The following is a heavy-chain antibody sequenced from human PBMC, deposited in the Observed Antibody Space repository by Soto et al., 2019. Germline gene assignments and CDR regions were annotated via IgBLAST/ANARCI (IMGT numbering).Heavy chain of an antibody. CDR2: INLDDSDT. CDR1: GDTFSSFW. Sequence: GESLKISCKASGDTFSSFWIAWVRQVPEKGLEWMGTINLDDSDTTYSPSFQGQVTISADRSLNTAYLQWNSLKASDTAIFFCAKSDYFHTSGSLYGLDVWGQGTTVTVSS. V-gene: IGHV5-51*01. J-gene: IGHJ6*02. D-gene: IGHD3-22*01. CDR3: AKSDYFHTSGSLYGLDV.